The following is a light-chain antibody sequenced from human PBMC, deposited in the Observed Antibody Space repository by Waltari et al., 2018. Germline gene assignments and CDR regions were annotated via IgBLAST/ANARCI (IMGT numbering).Light chain of an antibody. CDR1: EGVSMS. CDR3: QQTFTTPWT. Sequence: DIQMTQSPSSLSASVGDRVDITCRAAEGVSMSLNWFQQKPGKAPNLLVYAASNLQYGVPSRFSGSGSGTHFTLTITSLQPEDFATYYCQQTFTTPWTFGQGTKVEV. J-gene: IGKJ1*01. CDR2: AAS. V-gene: IGKV1-39*01.